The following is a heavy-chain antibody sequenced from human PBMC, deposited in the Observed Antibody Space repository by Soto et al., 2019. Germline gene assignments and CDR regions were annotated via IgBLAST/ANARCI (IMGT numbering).Heavy chain of an antibody. CDR1: GFTFSNYW. J-gene: IGHJ2*01. D-gene: IGHD1-26*01. Sequence: GGSLRLSCAASGFTFSNYWMSWVRQAPGKGLEWVANIKQDGSEKNYKDSVKGRLTISRDNAKNSLSLQMNSLRVEDTAVYYCARRATTSAGYFDLWGRGTVVTVSS. CDR2: IKQDGSEK. V-gene: IGHV3-7*01. CDR3: ARRATTSAGYFDL.